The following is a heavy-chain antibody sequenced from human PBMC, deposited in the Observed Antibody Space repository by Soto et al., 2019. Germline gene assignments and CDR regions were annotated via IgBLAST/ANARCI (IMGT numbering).Heavy chain of an antibody. Sequence: GGSLRLSCEASGFTLRSSGLHWVRQAPGKGLEWVAVIWYDGSNEYYPASVKGRFTISRDNSKNMLYLQMNSLRAEDTAVYYCARGSGHNHYYMDVWGEGTTVTVSS. V-gene: IGHV3-33*01. CDR1: GFTLRSSG. D-gene: IGHD1-20*01. CDR3: ARGSGHNHYYMDV. CDR2: IWYDGSNE. J-gene: IGHJ6*03.